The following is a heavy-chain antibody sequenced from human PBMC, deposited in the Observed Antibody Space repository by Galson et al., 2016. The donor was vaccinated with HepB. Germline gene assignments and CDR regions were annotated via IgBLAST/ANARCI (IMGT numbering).Heavy chain of an antibody. D-gene: IGHD4-11*01. CDR3: ARTDDYSTTRGFFDY. J-gene: IGHJ4*02. CDR2: IYRGGET. V-gene: IGHV3-66*02. Sequence: SLRLSCAASGFTVSSNYMIWVRQAPWKGLEWVSDIYRGGETYHADSVKGRFTISRDNSKNTLYLQMNSLRVEDTGVYYCARTDDYSTTRGFFDYWGQGTLVTVSS. CDR1: GFTVSSNY.